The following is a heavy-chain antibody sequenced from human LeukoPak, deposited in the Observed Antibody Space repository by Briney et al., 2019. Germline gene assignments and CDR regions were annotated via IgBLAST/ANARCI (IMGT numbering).Heavy chain of an antibody. V-gene: IGHV3-23*01. D-gene: IGHD3-22*01. J-gene: IGHJ4*02. CDR2: ISGSGGST. CDR1: GITLSNYG. Sequence: PGGSLRLSCAVSGITLSNYGVSWVRQGPGKGLEWVAGISGSGGSTNYADSVKGRFTISRDNPKNTLYLQMNSLRAEDTAVYFCAKRGVVIRVILVGFHKEAYYFDSWGQGALVTVSS. CDR3: AKRGVVIRVILVGFHKEAYYFDS.